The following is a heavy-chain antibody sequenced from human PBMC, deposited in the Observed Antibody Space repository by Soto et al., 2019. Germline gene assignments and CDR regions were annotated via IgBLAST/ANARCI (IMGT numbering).Heavy chain of an antibody. CDR1: GYTFISYG. D-gene: IGHD2-2*01. Sequence: ASVKVSCKASGYTFISYGISWVRQAPGQGLEWMGWISAYNGNTDHAQKFQGRVTMTTDTSTSTAYMELRSLRSDDTAVYYCAMRLGYCSSSSCSPFHNWGQGTQVTVSS. CDR3: AMRLGYCSSSSCSPFHN. V-gene: IGHV1-18*01. CDR2: ISAYNGNT. J-gene: IGHJ4*02.